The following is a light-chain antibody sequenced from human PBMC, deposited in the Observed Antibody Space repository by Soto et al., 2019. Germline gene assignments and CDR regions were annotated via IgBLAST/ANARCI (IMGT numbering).Light chain of an antibody. Sequence: DIQMTQSPSSLSASVGDRFTFTGRASQSISTYLNWYAQTPGKAPNLLIYGASNLPSGVPSRFSGGGSGPDCTRTISSLQPEDVCTYYCQQSYTSTVTFGGGTQVDIK. CDR1: QSISTY. CDR2: GAS. CDR3: QQSYTSTVT. V-gene: IGKV1-39*01. J-gene: IGKJ4*01.